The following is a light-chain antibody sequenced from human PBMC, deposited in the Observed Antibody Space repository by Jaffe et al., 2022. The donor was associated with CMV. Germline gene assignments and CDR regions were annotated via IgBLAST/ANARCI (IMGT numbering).Light chain of an antibody. Sequence: QSALTQPASVSGSPGQSLTISCTGTSSDIGGYNYVSWYQQRPGKAPKLIIFDVSNRPSGVSNRFSGSKSGNTASLTISGLQAEDEADYFCSSYTISTTAVLFGGGTNLTVL. CDR1: SSDIGGYNY. V-gene: IGLV2-14*03. CDR2: DVS. J-gene: IGLJ2*01. CDR3: SSYTISTTAVL.